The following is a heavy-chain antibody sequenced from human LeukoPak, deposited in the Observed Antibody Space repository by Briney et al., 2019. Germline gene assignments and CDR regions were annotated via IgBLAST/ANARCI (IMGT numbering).Heavy chain of an antibody. D-gene: IGHD3-16*01. Sequence: PGGSLRLSCAASGFTFSSYSMNWVRQAPGKGLEWVANIKHDESEKNYLDSVKGRFTFSRDNAQNSLYLQMNGLRVEDTAVYYCTRRLDDWGQGTLVTVSS. J-gene: IGHJ4*02. CDR3: TRRLDD. CDR1: GFTFSSYS. V-gene: IGHV3-7*01. CDR2: IKHDESEK.